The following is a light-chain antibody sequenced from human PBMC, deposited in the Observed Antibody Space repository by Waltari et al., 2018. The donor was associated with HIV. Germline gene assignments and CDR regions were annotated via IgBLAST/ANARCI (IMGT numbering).Light chain of an antibody. CDR1: HDIRSD. J-gene: IGKJ1*01. CDR2: TAS. V-gene: IGKV1-6*02. Sequence: AVQLTQSPLSLSASVGERVTISCRARHDIRSDLNWYQHKPGKAPELLVHTASTLKSGVPSRFSGSVSGTEFNFTISSLQPEDVATYYCLQDYNYPRTFGQGTKVEI. CDR3: LQDYNYPRT.